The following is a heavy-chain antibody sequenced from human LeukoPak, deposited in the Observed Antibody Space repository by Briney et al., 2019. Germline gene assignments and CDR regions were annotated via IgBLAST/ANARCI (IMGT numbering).Heavy chain of an antibody. CDR1: GFTFSTYW. CDR3: ATSSLDY. CDR2: ISSNGGST. D-gene: IGHD6-6*01. J-gene: IGHJ4*02. Sequence: PGGSLRLSCAASGFTFSTYWMAWVRQAPGKGLECVSTISSNGGSTSYANSVKGRFTISRDNSKNTLYLQMGSLGADDMAVYYCATSSLDYWGQGTLVTVSS. V-gene: IGHV3-64*01.